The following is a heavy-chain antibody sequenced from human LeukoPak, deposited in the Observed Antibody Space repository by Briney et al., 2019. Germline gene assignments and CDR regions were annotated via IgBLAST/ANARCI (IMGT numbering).Heavy chain of an antibody. CDR1: GYTFTGYY. V-gene: IGHV1-2*02. Sequence: ASVKVSCKASGYTFTGYYMHWVRQAPGQGLEWMGWINPNSGGTNYAQKFQGRVTMTRDTSISTAYMELSRLRSDDTAVYYCASALYGAYGPIDYWGQGPLVTVSS. J-gene: IGHJ4*02. CDR2: INPNSGGT. CDR3: ASALYGAYGPIDY. D-gene: IGHD4-17*01.